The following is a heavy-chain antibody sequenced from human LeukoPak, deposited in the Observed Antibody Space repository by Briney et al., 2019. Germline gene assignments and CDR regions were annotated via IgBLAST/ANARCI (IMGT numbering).Heavy chain of an antibody. V-gene: IGHV3-21*01. Sequence: PGGSLRLSCAASGFTFSTYSMNWVRQAPGKGLEWVSSISSSSSYIYYVDSVKGRFTISRDNAKNSLYLQMNSLRAEDTAVYYCARKWYSSGWSDSVYFDYWGQGTLVTVSS. CDR1: GFTFSTYS. CDR2: ISSSSSYI. D-gene: IGHD6-13*01. J-gene: IGHJ4*02. CDR3: ARKWYSSGWSDSVYFDY.